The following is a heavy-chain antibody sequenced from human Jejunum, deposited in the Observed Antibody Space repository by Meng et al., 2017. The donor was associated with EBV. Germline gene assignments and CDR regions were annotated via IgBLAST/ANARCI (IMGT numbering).Heavy chain of an antibody. CDR1: GGSISSGGYS. Sequence: QLQRQSSGSGVVKLSDTLSLTCAVSGGSISSGGYSWHWIRQPPGKGLQWIGYIYYSGSAFYNPSLKSRVTLSVDRSKNQFSLNLSSVTAADTAVYYCARGAYFDYWGQGTLVTVSS. CDR3: ARGAYFDY. CDR2: IYYSGSA. J-gene: IGHJ4*02. V-gene: IGHV4-30-2*01.